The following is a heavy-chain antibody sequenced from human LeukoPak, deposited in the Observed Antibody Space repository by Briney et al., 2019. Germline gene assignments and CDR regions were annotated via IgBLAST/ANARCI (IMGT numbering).Heavy chain of an antibody. CDR3: ARSSMVRGVIDWFDP. CDR1: GGSIRSNYY. Sequence: SETLSLTCTVSGGSIRSNYYWGWIRQPPGKGLEWIGSIYHSGSTYYNPSLKSRVTISVDTSKNQFSLKLSSVTAADTAVYYCARSSMVRGVIDWFDPWGQGTLVTVSS. J-gene: IGHJ5*02. V-gene: IGHV4-38-2*02. CDR2: IYHSGST. D-gene: IGHD3-10*01.